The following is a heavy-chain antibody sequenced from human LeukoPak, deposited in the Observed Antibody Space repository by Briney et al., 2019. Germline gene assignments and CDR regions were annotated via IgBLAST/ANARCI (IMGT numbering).Heavy chain of an antibody. Sequence: GGSLRLSCAASGFAFSFYAMSWLRQPPGKGLEWVSTINANSGTTSYAASVRGRYTISRDNSKNTLYLQVNTLRADDTATYYCAKPISGGLAVTADWFHPWGQGTLVVVSS. D-gene: IGHD6-19*01. V-gene: IGHV3-23*01. CDR2: INANSGTT. J-gene: IGHJ5*01. CDR3: AKPISGGLAVTADWFHP. CDR1: GFAFSFYA.